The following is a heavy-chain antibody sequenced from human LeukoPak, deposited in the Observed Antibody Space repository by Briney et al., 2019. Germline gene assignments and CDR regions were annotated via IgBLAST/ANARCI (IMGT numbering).Heavy chain of an antibody. J-gene: IGHJ4*02. Sequence: ASVKVSCKASGYTFTSYYMHWVRQAPGQGLEWMGIINPSGGSTSYAQKFQGRVTMTRDTSTSTVYMELSSLGSQDTAVYYCAREVGATRDESDYWGQGTLVTVSS. CDR1: GYTFTSYY. CDR2: INPSGGST. CDR3: AREVGATRDESDY. D-gene: IGHD1-26*01. V-gene: IGHV1-46*01.